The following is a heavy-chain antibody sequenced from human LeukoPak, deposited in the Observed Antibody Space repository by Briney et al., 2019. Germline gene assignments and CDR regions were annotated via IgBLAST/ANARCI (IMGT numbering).Heavy chain of an antibody. J-gene: IGHJ6*02. D-gene: IGHD4-23*01. CDR1: GFTFSSYG. Sequence: PGGSLRLSCAASGFTFSSYGMHWVRQAPGKGLEWVAVISYDGSNKYYADSVKGRFTISRDNSKNTLYLQMNSLRAEDTAVYYCAKDRLRWSHYYYYGMDVWGQGTTVTVSS. CDR3: AKDRLRWSHYYYYGMDV. V-gene: IGHV3-30*18. CDR2: ISYDGSNK.